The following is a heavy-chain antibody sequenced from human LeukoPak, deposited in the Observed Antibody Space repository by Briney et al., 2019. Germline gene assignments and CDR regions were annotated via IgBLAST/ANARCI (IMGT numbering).Heavy chain of an antibody. D-gene: IGHD1-26*01. CDR1: GFTSSSYA. CDR2: ITTGSDI. V-gene: IGHV3-21*01. CDR3: ARQFGGSYGY. J-gene: IGHJ4*02. Sequence: PGGSLRLSCAASGFTSSSYAMNWVRQAPGRGLEWVSSITTGSDIYYADSVKGRFTISRDNAKNSLYLDMNSLGAEDTAVYYCARQFGGSYGYWGQGTLVTVSS.